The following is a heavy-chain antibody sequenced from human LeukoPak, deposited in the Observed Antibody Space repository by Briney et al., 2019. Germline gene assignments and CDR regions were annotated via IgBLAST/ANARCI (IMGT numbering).Heavy chain of an antibody. J-gene: IGHJ4*02. V-gene: IGHV1-24*01. CDR3: ATGLDGYRIFDY. Sequence: ASVKVSCKVSGYTLTELSMHWVRQAPGKGLEWMGGFDPEDGETIYAQKFQGRVTMTEDTSTDTAYMELSSLRSEGTAVYYCATGLDGYRIFDYWGQGTLVTVSS. CDR1: GYTLTELS. CDR2: FDPEDGET. D-gene: IGHD5-24*01.